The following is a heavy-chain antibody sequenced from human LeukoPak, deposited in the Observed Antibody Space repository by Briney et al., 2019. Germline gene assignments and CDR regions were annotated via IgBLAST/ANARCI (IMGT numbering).Heavy chain of an antibody. D-gene: IGHD6-13*01. CDR1: GYTFTSSG. Sequence: ASVKVSCKASGYTFTSSGINWVRQATGQGLEWMGWMNPNTDKTGYARNFQGRVTMTKNISISTAYMEVSSLTYEDTAIYYCARGRPGLASAGIYDFWGQGTLITVSS. CDR3: ARGRPGLASAGIYDF. J-gene: IGHJ4*02. CDR2: MNPNTDKT. V-gene: IGHV1-8*01.